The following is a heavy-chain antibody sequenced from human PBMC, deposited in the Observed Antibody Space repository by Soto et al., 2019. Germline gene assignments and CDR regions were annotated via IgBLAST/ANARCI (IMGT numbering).Heavy chain of an antibody. Sequence: QVQLQQWGAGLLKPSETLSLTCAVYGGSFSGYYWTWIRQPPGTGLEWIGEINHSGSTNYNPSLKSRVTLSVDTSKNQFSLKLTSVTAAHTAVYYCARDKITGLFDYWGQGTLVTVSS. CDR1: GGSFSGYY. CDR3: ARDKITGLFDY. J-gene: IGHJ4*02. D-gene: IGHD2-8*02. CDR2: INHSGST. V-gene: IGHV4-34*01.